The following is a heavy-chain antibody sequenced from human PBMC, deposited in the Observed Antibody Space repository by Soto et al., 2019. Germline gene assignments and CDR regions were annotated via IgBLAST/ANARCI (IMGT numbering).Heavy chain of an antibody. CDR2: IKPSGGST. D-gene: IGHD3-9*01. CDR1: GYTFTSYY. J-gene: IGHJ5*02. V-gene: IGHV1-46*03. Sequence: GGSVKVSCKASGYTFTSYYMHWVRQAPGQGLEWMGIIKPSGGSTSYAQKFQGRVTMTRDTSTSTVYMELSSLRSEDTAVYYCARELSYYDILTGENWFDPWGQGTLVTVS. CDR3: ARELSYYDILTGENWFDP.